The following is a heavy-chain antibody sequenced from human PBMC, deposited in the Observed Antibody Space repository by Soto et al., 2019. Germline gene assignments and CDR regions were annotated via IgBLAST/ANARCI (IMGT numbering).Heavy chain of an antibody. CDR3: ARGRNYYGDY. CDR1: GYIFRNYY. V-gene: IGHV1-18*04. D-gene: IGHD1-1*01. Sequence: QVQLVQSGAEVKKPGASVKVACKSSGYIFRNYYITWVRQAPGQGLEWMGWISAYNGNTNYAQKVQGRVTMTTDTSTSTAYMELRSLRFDDTAAYYCARGRNYYGDYWGQGTLVTVYS. CDR2: ISAYNGNT. J-gene: IGHJ4*02.